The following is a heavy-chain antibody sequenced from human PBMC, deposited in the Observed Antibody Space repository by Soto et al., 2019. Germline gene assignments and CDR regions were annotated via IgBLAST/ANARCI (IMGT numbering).Heavy chain of an antibody. V-gene: IGHV3-23*01. CDR3: ETRLGAIRFFDY. Sequence: GGSLRLSWAASGLTFSSCAMSWVRQAPGKGLEWVSAISGSGGSTFYADSVKGRFTISRDNSKNTLYLQMNSLRAEDTAVYYCETRLGAIRFFDYWGQGT. D-gene: IGHD3-3*01. J-gene: IGHJ4*02. CDR1: GLTFSSCA. CDR2: ISGSGGST.